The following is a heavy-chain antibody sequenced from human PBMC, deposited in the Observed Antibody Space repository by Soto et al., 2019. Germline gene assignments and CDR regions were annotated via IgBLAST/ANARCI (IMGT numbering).Heavy chain of an antibody. CDR1: GFTFSDHY. CDR3: ARGYFDGSGYYHDY. Sequence: PGRSLRLSCAASGFTFSDHYMDWVRQGPGKGLEWVGRTRNRANSYTTDYAASVKGRFTISRDDSKNSLYLQMNSLKTEDTAVYYCARGYFDGSGYYHDYWGQGTLVTVSS. V-gene: IGHV3-72*01. D-gene: IGHD3-22*01. CDR2: TRNRANSYTT. J-gene: IGHJ4*02.